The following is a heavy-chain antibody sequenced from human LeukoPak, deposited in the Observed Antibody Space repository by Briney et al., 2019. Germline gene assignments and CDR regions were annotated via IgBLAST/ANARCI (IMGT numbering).Heavy chain of an antibody. J-gene: IGHJ5*02. CDR3: AGGVS. CDR2: IDEEGSGK. Sequence: GGSLRLSCAISGFVPRSYWMYWVRQAPGKGLEWVANIDEEGSGKNYVDSVKGRFTIPRDNAWTSVYLQMNSLKAEDTAVYYCAGGVSWGQGTLVTVSS. V-gene: IGHV3-7*03. CDR1: GFVPRSYW. D-gene: IGHD3-16*01.